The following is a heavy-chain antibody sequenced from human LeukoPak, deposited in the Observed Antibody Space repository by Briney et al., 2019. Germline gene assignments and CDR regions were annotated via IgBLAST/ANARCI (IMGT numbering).Heavy chain of an antibody. V-gene: IGHV3-30*18. D-gene: IGHD5-12*01. J-gene: IGHJ4*02. CDR3: AKTPSGRGYSGYDWMYYFDY. Sequence: PGRSLRLSCAASGFTFSSYGMHWVRQAPGKGLEWMAVISYDGSNKYYADSVKGRFTISRDNSKNTLYLQMNSLRAEDTAVYYCAKTPSGRGYSGYDWMYYFDYWGQETLVTVSS. CDR1: GFTFSSYG. CDR2: ISYDGSNK.